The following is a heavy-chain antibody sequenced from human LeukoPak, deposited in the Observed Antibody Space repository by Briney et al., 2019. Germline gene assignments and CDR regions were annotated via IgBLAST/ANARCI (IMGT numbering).Heavy chain of an antibody. V-gene: IGHV4-34*01. CDR2: INHSGST. J-gene: IGHJ4*02. Sequence: SETLSLTCAVYGGSFSGYYWSWIRQPPGKGLEWIGEINHSGSTNYNPSLKSRVTISVDTSKNQFSLKLSSVTAADTAVYYCARGFELYYDFWSGYYPNFDYWGQGTLVTVSS. CDR1: GGSFSGYY. CDR3: ARGFELYYDFWSGYYPNFDY. D-gene: IGHD3-3*01.